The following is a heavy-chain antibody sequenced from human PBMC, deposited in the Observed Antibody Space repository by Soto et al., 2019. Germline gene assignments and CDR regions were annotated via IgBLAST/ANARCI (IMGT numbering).Heavy chain of an antibody. Sequence: ASVKLSCKASGYTFTGYYMHWVRQAPGQGLEWMGWINPNSGGTNYAQKFQGWVTMTRGTSISTAYMELSRLRSDDTAVYYCARGRGIAVAANHPPFDYWGQGTLVTVSS. D-gene: IGHD6-19*01. CDR1: GYTFTGYY. J-gene: IGHJ4*02. V-gene: IGHV1-2*04. CDR2: INPNSGGT. CDR3: ARGRGIAVAANHPPFDY.